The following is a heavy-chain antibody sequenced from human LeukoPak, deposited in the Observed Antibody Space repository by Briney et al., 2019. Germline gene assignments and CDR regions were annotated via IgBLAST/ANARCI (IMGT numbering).Heavy chain of an antibody. CDR1: GFTFSSYA. CDR2: ISGSGGSR. D-gene: IGHD6-19*01. Sequence: PGGSLRLSCAASGFTFSSYAMSWVRQAPGKGLQGVSAISGSGGSRYYADSVKGRFTISRDNSKNTLYLQMNSLRAEDTAVYYCAKACSSGWYRGWTYYYYYYYMDVWGKGTTVTVSS. V-gene: IGHV3-23*01. CDR3: AKACSSGWYRGWTYYYYYYYMDV. J-gene: IGHJ6*03.